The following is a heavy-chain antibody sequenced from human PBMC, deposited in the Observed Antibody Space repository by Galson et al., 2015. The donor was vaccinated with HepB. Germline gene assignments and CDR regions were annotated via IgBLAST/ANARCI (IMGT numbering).Heavy chain of an antibody. V-gene: IGHV3-74*01. D-gene: IGHD2-2*01. CDR3: ATPYRIAD. Sequence: SLRLSCAASGFTFSSRWMHWVRQVPGKGLVWVSRINSDGSDIDYADSVKGRFTISRDNAKNTLYLQMNSLRAEDTAVYYCATPYRIADWGQGTLVTVSS. CDR1: GFTFSSRW. CDR2: INSDGSDI. J-gene: IGHJ4*02.